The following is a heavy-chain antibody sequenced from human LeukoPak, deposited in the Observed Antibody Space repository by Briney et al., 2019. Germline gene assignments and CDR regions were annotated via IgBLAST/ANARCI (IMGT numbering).Heavy chain of an antibody. V-gene: IGHV1-18*01. Sequence: WASVKVSCKASGYTFTSYAMNWVRQAPGQGLEWMGWISAYNGNTNYAQKLQGRVTMTTDTSTSTAYMELRSLRSDDTAVYYCARDLDSSSWYGGDAFDIWGQGTMVTVSS. J-gene: IGHJ3*02. CDR2: ISAYNGNT. CDR3: ARDLDSSSWYGGDAFDI. CDR1: GYTFTSYA. D-gene: IGHD6-13*01.